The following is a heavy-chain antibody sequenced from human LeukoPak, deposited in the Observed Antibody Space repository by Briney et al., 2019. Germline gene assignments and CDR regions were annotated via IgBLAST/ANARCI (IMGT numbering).Heavy chain of an antibody. CDR3: ARYLSNGYVEYFDY. D-gene: IGHD5-18*01. CDR1: GFTFSSYA. J-gene: IGHJ4*02. V-gene: IGHV4-34*01. CDR2: INHSGST. Sequence: TGGSLRLSCAASGFTFSSYAMSWVRQPPGKGLEWIGEINHSGSTNYNPSLKSRVTISVDTSKNQFSLKLSSVTAADTAVYYCARYLSNGYVEYFDYWGQGTLVTLSS.